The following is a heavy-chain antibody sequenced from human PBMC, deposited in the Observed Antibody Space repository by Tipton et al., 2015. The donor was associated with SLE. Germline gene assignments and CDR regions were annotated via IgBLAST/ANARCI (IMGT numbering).Heavy chain of an antibody. Sequence: TLSLTCTVSGGSISSYYWSWIRQPPGKGLEWIGYIYYSGSTNYNPSLKSRVTISVDTSKNQFPLKLSSVTAADTAVYYCARDGYGGSHFSYWGQGTLVTVSS. CDR2: IYYSGST. CDR3: ARDGYGGSHFSY. CDR1: GGSISSYY. J-gene: IGHJ4*02. D-gene: IGHD1-26*01. V-gene: IGHV4-59*01.